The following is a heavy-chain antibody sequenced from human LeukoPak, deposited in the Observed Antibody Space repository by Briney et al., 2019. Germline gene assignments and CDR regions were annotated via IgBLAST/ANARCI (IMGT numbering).Heavy chain of an antibody. Sequence: GGSLRLSCAASRFIFSSYAMSWVRQAPGKGLEWVSSISSSGLTTYYADSVKGRFTISRDNSQKTVYLQMNSLRAEDTAVYYCAKVFNSYGYFDYWGQGTLVTVSS. CDR1: RFIFSSYA. D-gene: IGHD5-18*01. CDR3: AKVFNSYGYFDY. CDR2: ISSSGLTT. J-gene: IGHJ4*02. V-gene: IGHV3-23*01.